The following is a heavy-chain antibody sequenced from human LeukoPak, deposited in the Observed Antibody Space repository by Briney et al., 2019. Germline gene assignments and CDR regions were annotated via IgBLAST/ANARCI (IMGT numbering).Heavy chain of an antibody. D-gene: IGHD6-19*01. V-gene: IGHV3-21*05. CDR3: ARAGYSSGSTE. Sequence: PGGSLRLSCAASGFTFSSYSMNWVRQAPGKGLEWVSYISSSSYIYYADSVEGRFTISRDNAKNSLYLQMNSLRAEDTAVYCCARAGYSSGSTEWGQGTLVTVSS. CDR2: ISSSSYI. CDR1: GFTFSSYS. J-gene: IGHJ4*02.